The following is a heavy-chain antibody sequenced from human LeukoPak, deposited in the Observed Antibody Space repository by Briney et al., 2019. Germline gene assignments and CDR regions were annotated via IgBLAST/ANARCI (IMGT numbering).Heavy chain of an antibody. CDR3: ARKGEQWLIYFDY. Sequence: ASVKVSCKTSGYTFTTYGISWVRQAPGQGLEWMGWITGYNANTNYAQKFQGRVTMTRDTSISTAYMELSRLRSDDTAVYYCARKGEQWLIYFDYWGQGTLVTVSS. D-gene: IGHD6-19*01. CDR2: ITGYNANT. V-gene: IGHV1-18*01. CDR1: GYTFTTYG. J-gene: IGHJ4*02.